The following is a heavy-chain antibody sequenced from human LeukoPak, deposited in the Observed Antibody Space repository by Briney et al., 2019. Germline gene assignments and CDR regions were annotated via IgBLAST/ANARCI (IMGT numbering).Heavy chain of an antibody. D-gene: IGHD2-8*01. V-gene: IGHV1-8*03. CDR3: ATSLFCSNGVCDTGGYYFDY. J-gene: IGHJ4*02. CDR2: MNPNSGNT. Sequence: ASVKVSCKASGDSFTSYDVTWVRQAPGQGLEWMGWMNPNSGNTAYAQKFQGRVTITSDTSITTAYMELSSLRSEDTAVYYCATSLFCSNGVCDTGGYYFDYWGQGTLVTVSS. CDR1: GDSFTSYD.